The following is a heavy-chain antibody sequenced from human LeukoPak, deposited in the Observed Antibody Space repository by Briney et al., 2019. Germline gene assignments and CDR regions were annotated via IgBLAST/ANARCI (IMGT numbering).Heavy chain of an antibody. V-gene: IGHV3-23*01. J-gene: IGHJ4*02. D-gene: IGHD5-18*01. CDR3: ASPGLWSAQTLGFDY. CDR1: GFTFSSYA. Sequence: GGSLRLSCAASGFTFSSYAMSWVRQAPRKGLEWVSGISGSGGRTYYADSVKGRFTISRDNAKNSLYLQMNSLRAEDTAVYYCASPGLWSAQTLGFDYWGQGTLVTVSS. CDR2: ISGSGGRT.